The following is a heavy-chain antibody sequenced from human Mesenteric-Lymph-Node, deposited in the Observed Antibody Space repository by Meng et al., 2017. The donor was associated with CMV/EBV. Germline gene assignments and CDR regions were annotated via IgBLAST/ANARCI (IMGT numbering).Heavy chain of an antibody. J-gene: IGHJ6*02. CDR3: AREREDGMDV. CDR2: IKQDGSEK. Sequence: GESLKISCAASGFTFSRYWMNWVRQAPGKGLEWVANIKQDGSEKHYVDSVKGRFTISRDNAKNSLYLQMNSLRAEDTAVYYCAREREDGMDVWGQGTTVTVSS. V-gene: IGHV3-7*01. CDR1: GFTFSRYW.